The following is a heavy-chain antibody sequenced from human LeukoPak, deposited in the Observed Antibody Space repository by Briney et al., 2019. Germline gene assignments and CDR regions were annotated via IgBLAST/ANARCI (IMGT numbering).Heavy chain of an antibody. CDR1: GGSITNNSYH. Sequence: SETLSLTCTVSGGSITNNSYHWVWIRQPPGKALEWIGSVYYSGNTYNNPSLKSRVTISVDTSKNHFSLQLSSVTAADTAVYYCATRTAAKHAIDYWGQGTLVTVSS. CDR2: VYYSGNT. D-gene: IGHD2-2*01. J-gene: IGHJ4*02. V-gene: IGHV4-39*01. CDR3: ATRTAAKHAIDY.